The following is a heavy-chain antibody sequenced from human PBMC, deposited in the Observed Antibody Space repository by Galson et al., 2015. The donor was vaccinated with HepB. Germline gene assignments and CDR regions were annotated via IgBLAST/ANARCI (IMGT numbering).Heavy chain of an antibody. CDR1: GYTFTSYA. CDR2: INTNTGNP. J-gene: IGHJ5*02. Sequence: CKSSGYTFTSYAMTWVRQAPGPGLEWMGWINTNTGNPTYAQGFTGRFVFSLDTSVGTAYLQISGLKAEDTAVYYCARDGGYCSGGICYSDYWLDPWGQGTLVTVSS. CDR3: ARDGGYCSGGICYSDYWLDP. D-gene: IGHD2-15*01. V-gene: IGHV7-4-1*02.